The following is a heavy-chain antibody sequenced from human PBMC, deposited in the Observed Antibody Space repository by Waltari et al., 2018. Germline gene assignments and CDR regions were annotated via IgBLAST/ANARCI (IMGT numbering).Heavy chain of an antibody. CDR2: IRNDGSDK. D-gene: IGHD3-10*01. Sequence: QVQLVESGGGVVQPGGSLRLSCAASGFTFSTHAMHWVRQTPGKGLEWVTFIRNDGSDKDYADSVKGRFTVSRDDSKNTLYLQMSNLRAEDTAVYYCAKRGDISSHGAFDIWGQGTMVTVSS. J-gene: IGHJ3*02. CDR3: AKRGDISSHGAFDI. CDR1: GFTFSTHA. V-gene: IGHV3-30*02.